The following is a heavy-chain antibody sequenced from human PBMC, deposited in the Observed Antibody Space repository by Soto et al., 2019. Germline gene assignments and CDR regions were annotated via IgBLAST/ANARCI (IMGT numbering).Heavy chain of an antibody. CDR2: IRSKASGGTA. V-gene: IGHV3-49*03. CDR3: SRHLLGVRAFAI. CDR1: GFTFGDYA. J-gene: IGHJ3*02. Sequence: EVQLVESGGDLVQPGRSLRLSCTTSGFTFGDYAVSWLRQAPGKGLEWVSFIRSKASGGTAEYAASVKGRFTISRDASKSIAYLQMNSLKTEDTAVYYCSRHLLGVRAFAIWGQGTIVTVSS. D-gene: IGHD3-16*01.